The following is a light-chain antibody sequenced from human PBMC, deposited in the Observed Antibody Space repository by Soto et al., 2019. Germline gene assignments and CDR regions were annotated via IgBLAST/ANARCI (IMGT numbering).Light chain of an antibody. V-gene: IGLV2-23*02. CDR1: SSDVGGYNL. J-gene: IGLJ7*01. CDR2: EVS. CDR3: CSYAGTSTHTV. Sequence: QSALTQPASVSGSPGQSITISCTGTSSDVGGYNLVSWYQQHPGKAPKLMISEVSKRPSGISDRFSGSKSGSTASLTISGLQAEDEDDYYCCSYAGTSTHTVFGGGTQLTVL.